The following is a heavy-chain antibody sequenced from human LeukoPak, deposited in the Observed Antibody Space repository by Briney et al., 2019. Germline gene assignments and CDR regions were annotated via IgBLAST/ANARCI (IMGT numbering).Heavy chain of an antibody. CDR2: IYYTGST. J-gene: IGHJ4*02. CDR1: GGSISSSNW. Sequence: SETLSLTCAVSGGSISSSNWWSWVRQPPGKGLEWIGCIYYTGSTNYNPSLKSRVTISVDTSKNQFSLKLSSVTAADTAVYYCARSKYYYESGIWGQGTLVTVSS. V-gene: IGHV4-4*02. D-gene: IGHD3-22*01. CDR3: ARSKYYYESGI.